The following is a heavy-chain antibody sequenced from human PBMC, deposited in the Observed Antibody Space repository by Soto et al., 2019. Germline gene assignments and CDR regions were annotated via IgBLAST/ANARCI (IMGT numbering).Heavy chain of an antibody. CDR1: GGTFSSYA. V-gene: IGHV1-69*12. CDR2: IIPIFGTA. J-gene: IGHJ5*02. CDR3: ARRRRGIAVAGTRVSWFDP. D-gene: IGHD6-19*01. Sequence: QVQLVQSGAEVKKPGSSVKVSCKASGGTFSSYAISWVRQAPVQGLEWMGGIIPIFGTANYAQKFQGRVTITADESTSTAYMELSSLRSEDTAVYYCARRRRGIAVAGTRVSWFDPWGQGTLVTVSS.